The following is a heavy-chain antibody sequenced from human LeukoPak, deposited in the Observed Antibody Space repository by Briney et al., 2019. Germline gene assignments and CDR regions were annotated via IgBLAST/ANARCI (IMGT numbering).Heavy chain of an antibody. Sequence: GGSLRLSCAASGFTFSSYAMSWVRQAPGKGLEWVSAIRGSGDSTYYADSAKGRFTISRDNSKNTLYLQMNSLRAEDTAMYFCAKGRSSGWAYHFDYWGQGTLVTVSS. D-gene: IGHD6-19*01. CDR2: IRGSGDST. CDR1: GFTFSSYA. V-gene: IGHV3-23*01. CDR3: AKGRSSGWAYHFDY. J-gene: IGHJ4*02.